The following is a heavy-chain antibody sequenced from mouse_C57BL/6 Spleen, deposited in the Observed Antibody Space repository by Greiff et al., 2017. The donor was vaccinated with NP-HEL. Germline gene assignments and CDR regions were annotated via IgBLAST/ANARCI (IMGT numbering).Heavy chain of an antibody. V-gene: IGHV5-9*01. CDR1: GFTFSSYT. CDR3: ASSYYSNYAFDY. D-gene: IGHD2-5*01. J-gene: IGHJ2*01. CDR2: ISGGGGNT. Sequence: EVQGVESGGGLVKPGGSLKLSCAASGFTFSSYTMSWVRQTPEKRLEWVATISGGGGNTYYPDSVKGRFPISRDNAKNTLYLQMSSLRSEDTALYYCASSYYSNYAFDYWGQGTTLTVSS.